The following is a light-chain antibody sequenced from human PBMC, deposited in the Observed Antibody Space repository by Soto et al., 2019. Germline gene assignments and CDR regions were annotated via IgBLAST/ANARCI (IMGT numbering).Light chain of an antibody. CDR3: QQYYIYPPT. V-gene: IGKV1-8*01. J-gene: IGKJ4*01. Sequence: IRLTQSPSSFSASTGDRVTITCRASQSIGTYLAWYQQIPGRAPKLLIFAASTLQRGVPSRFSGSGSGTDFTLTISCLQSEDFATYYCQQYYIYPPTFGGGTKVDIK. CDR2: AAS. CDR1: QSIGTY.